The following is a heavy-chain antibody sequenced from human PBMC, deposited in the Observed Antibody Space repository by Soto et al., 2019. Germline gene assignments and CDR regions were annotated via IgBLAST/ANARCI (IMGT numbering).Heavy chain of an antibody. CDR1: GGSISSGGYY. D-gene: IGHD1-7*01. CDR2: IYYSGST. V-gene: IGHV4-31*03. CDR3: GRDPSETTPGV. Sequence: SETLSLTCTVSGGSISSGGYYWSCSRQHPGKGLEWIGYIYYSGSTYYNLSLKSRVTISVDTSKNQFSLKLSSVTAADTAVYYCGRDPSETTPGVWGQGTTVIVSS. J-gene: IGHJ6*02.